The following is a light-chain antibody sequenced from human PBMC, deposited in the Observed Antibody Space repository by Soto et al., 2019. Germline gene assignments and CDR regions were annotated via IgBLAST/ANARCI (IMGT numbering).Light chain of an antibody. CDR2: EVS. J-gene: IGLJ2*01. CDR1: SSDVGGYNS. CDR3: SSYAGINNLL. Sequence: QSALTQPPSASGSPGQSVTISCTGTSSDVGGYNSVSWYQQHPGKAPKLMIYEVSKRPSGVPDRFSGSKSGNTASLTVSGLQAEDEADYYCSSYAGINNLLFGGGTKLTVL. V-gene: IGLV2-8*01.